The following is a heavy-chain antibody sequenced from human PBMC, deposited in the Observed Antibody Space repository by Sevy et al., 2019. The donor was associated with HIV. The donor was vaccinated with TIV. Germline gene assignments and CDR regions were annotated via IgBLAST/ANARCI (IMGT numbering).Heavy chain of an antibody. CDR2: IDPSDSYT. CDR1: GYSFTSYW. Sequence: GESLKISCKGSGYSFTSYWISWVRQMPGKGLECMGRIDPSDSYTNYSPSFQGHVTISADKSISTAYLQWSSLKASDTAMYYCARHGSRGSSWYSGHYYYYYMDVWGKGTTVTVSS. V-gene: IGHV5-10-1*01. J-gene: IGHJ6*03. D-gene: IGHD6-13*01. CDR3: ARHGSRGSSWYSGHYYYYYMDV.